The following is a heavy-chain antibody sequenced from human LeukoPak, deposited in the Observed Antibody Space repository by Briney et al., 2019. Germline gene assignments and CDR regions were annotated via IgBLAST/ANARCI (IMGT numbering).Heavy chain of an antibody. Sequence: SVKLSCKASGGTLSGYAISWVRQAPGQGPEWMGGIIPIFGTTNYAQKFQGRVTITADESTSTAYMELSSLRSEDTAVYYCARIVGIASRGYFDYWGQGTLVTVSS. CDR1: GGTLSGYA. CDR3: ARIVGIASRGYFDY. V-gene: IGHV1-69*13. J-gene: IGHJ4*02. D-gene: IGHD3-10*01. CDR2: IIPIFGTT.